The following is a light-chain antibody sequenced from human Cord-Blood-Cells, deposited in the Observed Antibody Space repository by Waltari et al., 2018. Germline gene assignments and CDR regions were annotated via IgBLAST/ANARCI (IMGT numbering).Light chain of an antibody. CDR2: AAS. J-gene: IGKJ4*01. Sequence: MPMTQTPSSMSAPVGARATITCRASQSISSYLNWYQQKPGKAPKLLIYAASSLQSGVPSRFSGSGSGTDFTLTISSLQPEDFATYYCQQSYSTPPLTFGGGTKVEIK. CDR3: QQSYSTPPLT. V-gene: IGKV1-39*01. CDR1: QSISSY.